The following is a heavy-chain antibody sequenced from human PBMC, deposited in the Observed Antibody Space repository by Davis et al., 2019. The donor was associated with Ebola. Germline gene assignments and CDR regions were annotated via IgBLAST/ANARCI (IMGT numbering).Heavy chain of an antibody. Sequence: SVKASCKASGGTFSSYAISWVRQAPGQGLEWMGGIIPIFGTANYAQKFQGRVTITADESTSTAYMELSSLRSEDTAVYYCARDSPLAGTQYFDYWGQGTLVTVSS. J-gene: IGHJ4*02. D-gene: IGHD1-1*01. CDR1: GGTFSSYA. V-gene: IGHV1-69*13. CDR2: IIPIFGTA. CDR3: ARDSPLAGTQYFDY.